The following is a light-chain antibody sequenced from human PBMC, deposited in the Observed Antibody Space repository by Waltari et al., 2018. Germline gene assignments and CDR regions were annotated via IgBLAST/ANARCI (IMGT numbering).Light chain of an antibody. J-gene: IGLJ3*02. CDR3: SSDTITSTFGV. V-gene: IGLV2-14*03. CDR2: DVH. Sequence: QSALTQPASVSGSPGQSITISCTGTSSAVGGYDSVSWHQHHPGNAPKLMINDVHNRPAWVYNRFSGSKSANTASLTISRLQAEDEADYYCSSDTITSTFGVFGGGTKLTVL. CDR1: SSAVGGYDS.